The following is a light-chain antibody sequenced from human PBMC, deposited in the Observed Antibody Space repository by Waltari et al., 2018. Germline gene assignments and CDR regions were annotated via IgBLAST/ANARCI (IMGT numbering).Light chain of an antibody. CDR2: DGY. V-gene: IGKV1-12*01. J-gene: IGKJ5*01. CDR1: RDISTW. Sequence: DIQMTQSPSSVSASVGDGVTITCRASRDISTWLAWYQKKPGKTPNLLIYDGYTLQSGVPSRFSGSGSGTVFTLTISSLQPEDFATYYCQQAHSFPITFGQGTRLEIK. CDR3: QQAHSFPIT.